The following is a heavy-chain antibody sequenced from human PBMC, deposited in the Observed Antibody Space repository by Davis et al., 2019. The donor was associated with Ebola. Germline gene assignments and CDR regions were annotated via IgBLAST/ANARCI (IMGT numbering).Heavy chain of an antibody. CDR2: INQDGSDK. J-gene: IGHJ4*02. D-gene: IGHD6-6*01. CDR1: GFTFNYYW. CDR3: ARDTFIPARSLDF. Sequence: PGGSLRLSCAASGFTFNYYWMSWVRQVPGKGLEWVAKINQDGSDKYYVDSVKGRFAISRDNAKNSLFLQMDSLRGEDTAVYYCARDTFIPARSLDFWGQGSLVTVSS. V-gene: IGHV3-7*01.